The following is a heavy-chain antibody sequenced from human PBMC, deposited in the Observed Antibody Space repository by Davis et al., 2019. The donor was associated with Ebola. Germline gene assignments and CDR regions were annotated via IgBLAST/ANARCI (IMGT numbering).Heavy chain of an antibody. CDR1: GFTFSTYG. V-gene: IGHV3-48*02. Sequence: GESLKISCAASGFTFSTYGMTWVRQAPGKGPEWVSHINSGGSYISYTDSVRGRFTISRDNAKNSLYLHMNSLRDEDTAVYYCARGRDHAFDIWGQGTMVAVSS. CDR2: INSGGSYI. J-gene: IGHJ3*02. CDR3: ARGRDHAFDI.